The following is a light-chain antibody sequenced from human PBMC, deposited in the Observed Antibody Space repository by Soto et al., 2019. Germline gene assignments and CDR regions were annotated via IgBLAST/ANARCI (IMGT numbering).Light chain of an antibody. CDR2: WAS. CDR3: QQYYSTFLT. CDR1: QSVLYSSNNKNY. Sequence: DIVMTQSPDSLAVSLGERATINCKSSQSVLYSSNNKNYLAWYQQKPGQPPKLLIYWASTRESGVPDRFSGSGSGTDFTLTINSLQAEDVAVYYCQQYYSTFLTFGGGTKVEIK. J-gene: IGKJ4*01. V-gene: IGKV4-1*01.